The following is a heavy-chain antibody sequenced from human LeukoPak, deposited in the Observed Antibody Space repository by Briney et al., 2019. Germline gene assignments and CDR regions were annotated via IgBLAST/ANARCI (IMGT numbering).Heavy chain of an antibody. D-gene: IGHD4-17*01. CDR1: GGSISTYY. V-gene: IGHV4-4*07. Sequence: SETLSLTCTVSGGSISTYYWSWLRQPAGKGLEWIGRIYTSGSTNYNPSLKSRVTMTVDTSKNQFSLKPSSVTAADTAVYYCARTDGDYGYYFDYWGQGTLVTVSS. CDR2: IYTSGST. J-gene: IGHJ4*02. CDR3: ARTDGDYGYYFDY.